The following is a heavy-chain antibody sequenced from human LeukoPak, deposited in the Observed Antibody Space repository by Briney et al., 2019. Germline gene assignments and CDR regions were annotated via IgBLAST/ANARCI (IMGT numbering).Heavy chain of an antibody. J-gene: IGHJ4*02. Sequence: VSYISSSGSTIYYADSVKGRFTISRDNAKNSLYLQMNSLRAEDTAVYYCARVVGATTAFDYWGQGTLVTVSS. CDR3: ARVVGATTAFDY. CDR2: ISSSGSTI. V-gene: IGHV3-48*03. D-gene: IGHD1-26*01.